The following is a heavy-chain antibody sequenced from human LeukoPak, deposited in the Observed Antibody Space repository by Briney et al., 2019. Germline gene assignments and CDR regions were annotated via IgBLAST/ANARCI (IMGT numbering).Heavy chain of an antibody. CDR1: GDSISSYF. V-gene: IGHV4-59*01. Sequence: SETLSLTCTVSGDSISSYFWTWIRQPPGKGLEWLGYLYNSGNTNYNPSLKSRVTMSVDTSKNQFSLRLTSVTAADTAVYYCARGRLTTPNWFGPWGQGILVAVSS. CDR3: ARGRLTTPNWFGP. D-gene: IGHD1/OR15-1a*01. CDR2: LYNSGNT. J-gene: IGHJ5*02.